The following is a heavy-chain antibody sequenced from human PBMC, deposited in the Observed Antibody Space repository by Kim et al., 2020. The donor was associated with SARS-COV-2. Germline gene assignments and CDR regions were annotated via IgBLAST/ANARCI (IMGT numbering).Heavy chain of an antibody. CDR2: ISGSGGST. CDR1: GFTFSSYA. Sequence: GGSLRLSCAASGFTFSSYAMSWVRQAPGKGLEWVSAISGSGGSTYYADSVKGRFTISRDNSKNTLYLQMNSLRAEDTAVYYCAKDPIANWGPQVPTYYFDYWGQGTLVTVSS. CDR3: AKDPIANWGPQVPTYYFDY. V-gene: IGHV3-23*01. D-gene: IGHD7-27*01. J-gene: IGHJ4*02.